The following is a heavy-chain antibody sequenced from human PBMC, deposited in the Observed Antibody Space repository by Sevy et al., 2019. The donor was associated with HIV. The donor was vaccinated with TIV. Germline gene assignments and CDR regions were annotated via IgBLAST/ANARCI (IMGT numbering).Heavy chain of an antibody. CDR1: GFTFSSYA. D-gene: IGHD1-20*01. CDR3: AKDSLAITGLTGWLDS. Sequence: GGSLRLSCTGSGFTFSSYAITWVRQAPGKGLEWVSTVTAPGSTTYYADSVKGRFTVSRDNSKNTVYLQVSSLRVEDTAVYYCAKDSLAITGLTGWLDSWGQGTLVTVSS. CDR2: VTAPGSTT. V-gene: IGHV3-23*01. J-gene: IGHJ4*02.